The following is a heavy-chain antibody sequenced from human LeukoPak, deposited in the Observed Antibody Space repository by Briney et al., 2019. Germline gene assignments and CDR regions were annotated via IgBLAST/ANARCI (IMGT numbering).Heavy chain of an antibody. J-gene: IGHJ5*02. CDR3: ARGLYCSGGSCYNWFDP. CDR2: IYYSGST. D-gene: IGHD2-15*01. V-gene: IGHV4-59*01. Sequence: SETLSLTCTVSGGSISSYYWSWIRQPPGKGLEWIGYIYYSGSTNYNPSLKSRVTISVDTSKNQFSLKLSSVTAADTAVYYCARGLYCSGGSCYNWFDPWGQGTLVTVSS. CDR1: GGSISSYY.